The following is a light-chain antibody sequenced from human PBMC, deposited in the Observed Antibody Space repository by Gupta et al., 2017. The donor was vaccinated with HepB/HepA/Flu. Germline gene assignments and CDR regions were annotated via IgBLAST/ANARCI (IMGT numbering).Light chain of an antibody. CDR2: GAS. V-gene: IGKV3-15*01. CDR1: QSVSSK. J-gene: IGKJ2*04. CDR3: QQYNNWPCS. Sequence: EMVMTQSPATLSVSPGERATLSCRATQSVSSKLAWYQQKPGQPPRLLIYGASTRATGIPARFSGSGSGTEFTLTISSLQSEDFAVYFCQQYNNWPCSFGQGTKLEIK.